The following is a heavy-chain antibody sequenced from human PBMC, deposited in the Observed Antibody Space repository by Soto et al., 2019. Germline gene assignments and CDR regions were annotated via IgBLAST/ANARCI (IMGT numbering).Heavy chain of an antibody. CDR2: ITRKTDGGTT. J-gene: IGHJ6*02. D-gene: IGHD2-2*01. V-gene: IGHV3-15*07. CDR3: TTRGLRYASSGMDV. CDR1: GFTFSNAW. Sequence: EVQLVESGGGLVEPGGSLRVSCVASGFTFSNAWMNWVRQAPGKGLEWVGRITRKTDGGTTDYAAPVKGRFTISRDDAKNTLYLQMNSLETEDTAVYYWTTRGLRYASSGMDVWGQGTTVTVSS.